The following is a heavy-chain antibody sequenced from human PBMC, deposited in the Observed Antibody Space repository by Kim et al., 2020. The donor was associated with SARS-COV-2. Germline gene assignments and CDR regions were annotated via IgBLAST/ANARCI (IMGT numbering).Heavy chain of an antibody. CDR3: ARQGGRQWLVRREFQYYYGMDV. CDR2: IYPGDSDT. CDR1: GYSFTSYW. D-gene: IGHD6-19*01. Sequence: GESLKISCKGSGYSFTSYWIGWVRQMPGKGLEWMGIIYPGDSDTRYSPSFQGQVTISADKSISTAYLQWSSLKASDTAMYYCARQGGRQWLVRREFQYYYGMDVWGQGTTVTVSS. V-gene: IGHV5-51*01. J-gene: IGHJ6*02.